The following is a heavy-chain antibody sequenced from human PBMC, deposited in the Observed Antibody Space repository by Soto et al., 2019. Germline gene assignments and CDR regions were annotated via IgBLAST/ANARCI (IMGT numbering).Heavy chain of an antibody. CDR1: GFTFSSYG. V-gene: IGHV3-30*18. Sequence: QVQLVESGGGVVQPGRSLRLSCAASGFTFSSYGMHWVRQAPGKGLEWVAVISYDGSNKYYADSVKGRFTISRDNSKNTLYLQMNRLRAEDTAVYYCEKDYRYKGYDSSGDYLDYWGQGTLVTVSS. D-gene: IGHD3-22*01. J-gene: IGHJ4*02. CDR3: EKDYRYKGYDSSGDYLDY. CDR2: ISYDGSNK.